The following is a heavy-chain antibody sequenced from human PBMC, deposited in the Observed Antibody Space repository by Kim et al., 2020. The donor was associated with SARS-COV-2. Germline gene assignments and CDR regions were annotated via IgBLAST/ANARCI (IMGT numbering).Heavy chain of an antibody. Sequence: STYYADSVKGRFTISRDNSKNTLYLQMNSLRAEDTAVYYCALTTEGMDVWGQGTTVTVSS. CDR3: ALTTEGMDV. V-gene: IGHV3-23*01. D-gene: IGHD4-17*01. CDR2: ST. J-gene: IGHJ6*02.